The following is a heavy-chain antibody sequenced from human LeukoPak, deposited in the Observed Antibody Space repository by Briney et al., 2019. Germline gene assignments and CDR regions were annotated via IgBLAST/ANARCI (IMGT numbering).Heavy chain of an antibody. CDR3: ARDNSVRDEAWWFNP. Sequence: ASVKVSCKAFGYTFTSYFLHWVRQAPGQGPEWMGVISPSGGSTTYAQKFRGRVTLTRDMSTSTDYLELSSLRSEDTAVYYCARDNSVRDEAWWFNPWGQGTLVTVSS. CDR2: ISPSGGST. D-gene: IGHD5-24*01. V-gene: IGHV1-46*01. CDR1: GYTFTSYF. J-gene: IGHJ5*02.